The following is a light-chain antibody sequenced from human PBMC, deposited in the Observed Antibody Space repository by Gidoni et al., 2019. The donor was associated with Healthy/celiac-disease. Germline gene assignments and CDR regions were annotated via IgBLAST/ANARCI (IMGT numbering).Light chain of an antibody. Sequence: QSVLTQPPSVSAAPGQKVTISCAGSSSNIGNNYLSWYQQLPGTAPKLLIYDNNKRPSGIPVRFSGSKSGTSATLGITGLQTGDEADYYCGTWDSSLSAGVFGGGTKLTVL. J-gene: IGLJ3*02. CDR1: SSNIGNNY. CDR3: GTWDSSLSAGV. V-gene: IGLV1-51*01. CDR2: DNN.